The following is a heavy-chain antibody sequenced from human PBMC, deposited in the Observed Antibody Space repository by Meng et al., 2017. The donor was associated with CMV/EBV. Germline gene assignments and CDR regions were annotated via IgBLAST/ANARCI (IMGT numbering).Heavy chain of an antibody. D-gene: IGHD1-7*01. CDR1: GGSISSSSYY. CDR2: IYYSGST. J-gene: IGHJ4*02. Sequence: SETLSLTCTVSGGSISSSSYYWGWIRQPPGKGLEWIGSIYYSGSTYYNPSLKSRVTISVDTSKNQFSLKLSSVTAADTAVYYCARLGGAGTTDWGQGTLVTVSS. V-gene: IGHV4-39*07. CDR3: ARLGGAGTTD.